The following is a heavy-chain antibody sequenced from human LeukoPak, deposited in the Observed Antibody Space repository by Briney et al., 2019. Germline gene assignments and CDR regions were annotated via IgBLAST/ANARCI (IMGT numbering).Heavy chain of an antibody. CDR2: IYHSGST. J-gene: IGHJ4*02. CDR3: ASRLLLWFGELIDY. V-gene: IGHV4-38-2*02. CDR1: GYSISSGYY. D-gene: IGHD3-10*01. Sequence: PSETLSLTCTVSGYSISSGYYWGWIRQPPGKGLEWIGSIYHSGSTYYNPSLKSRVTISVDTSKNQFSLKLSSVTAADTAVYYCASRLLLWFGELIDYWGQGTLVTVSS.